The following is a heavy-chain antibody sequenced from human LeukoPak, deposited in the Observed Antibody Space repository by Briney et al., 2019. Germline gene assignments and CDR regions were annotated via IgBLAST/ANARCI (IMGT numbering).Heavy chain of an antibody. CDR3: ARDFVAAAGTGIDY. CDR1: GGSISSYY. V-gene: IGHV4-59*01. Sequence: SETLSLTCTVSGGSISSYYWSWIRQPPGKGLEWIGYIYYSGSTNYNPSLKSRVTISVDTSKNQFSLKLSSVTAADTAVYYCARDFVAAAGTGIDYWGQGTLVTVSS. CDR2: IYYSGST. J-gene: IGHJ4*02. D-gene: IGHD6-13*01.